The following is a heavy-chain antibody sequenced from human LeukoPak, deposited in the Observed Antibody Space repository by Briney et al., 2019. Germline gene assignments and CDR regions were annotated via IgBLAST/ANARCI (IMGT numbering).Heavy chain of an antibody. V-gene: IGHV3-21*01. CDR1: GFTFSSYT. CDR2: ISGRSTYI. CDR3: ARGLGTTVTNEYYYDSSGYYDGGLDY. J-gene: IGHJ4*02. D-gene: IGHD3-22*01. Sequence: PGGSLRLSCSASGFTFSSYTMSWVRQAPGKGLEWVSSISGRSTYIFYADSVKGRFTISRDNAKNSLSLQTNSLRAEDTAVYYCARGLGTTVTNEYYYDSSGYYDGGLDYWGQGTLVTVSS.